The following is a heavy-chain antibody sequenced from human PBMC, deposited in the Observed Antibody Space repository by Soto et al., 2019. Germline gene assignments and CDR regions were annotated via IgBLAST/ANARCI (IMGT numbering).Heavy chain of an antibody. CDR2: IIPIFGTA. Sequence: QVQLVQSGAEVKKPGSSVKVSCKSSGGTFSTYPLAWVRQAPGQGLEWVGGIIPIFGTANYPQKFKGRVTITADESTSTAYMELSSLRSEDTAVYYCARSQDSSGYWNSCFYPWGQGTLVTVSS. V-gene: IGHV1-69*01. D-gene: IGHD3-22*01. J-gene: IGHJ5*02. CDR3: ARSQDSSGYWNSCFYP. CDR1: GGTFSTYP.